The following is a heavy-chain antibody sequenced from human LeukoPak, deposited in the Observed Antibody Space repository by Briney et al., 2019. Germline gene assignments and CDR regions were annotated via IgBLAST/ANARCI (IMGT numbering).Heavy chain of an antibody. V-gene: IGHV4-59*12. Sequence: SETLSLTCAVSGGSINSYYWTWIRQPPGKGLEWIGYIYYSGSTNYNPSLKSRVTIAVDTSKNQFSLKLSSVTAADTAVYYCARDSITGTAYYYGMDVWGQGTTVTVSS. CDR2: IYYSGST. CDR1: GGSINSYY. J-gene: IGHJ6*02. CDR3: ARDSITGTAYYYGMDV. D-gene: IGHD1-7*01.